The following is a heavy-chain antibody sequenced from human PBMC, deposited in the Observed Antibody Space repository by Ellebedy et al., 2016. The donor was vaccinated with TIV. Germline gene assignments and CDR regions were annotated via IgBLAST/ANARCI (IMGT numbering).Heavy chain of an antibody. Sequence: AASVKVSCKASGYTFPTYGITWVRQAPGQGPEWMGWTGPYEVNTKYAQTPQGRVTMTRDTSTSTAYMELRSLRSDDRAVYYVARDRDGSTSQDFQHWGPGTLVTVSS. V-gene: IGHV1-18*04. CDR1: GYTFPTYG. D-gene: IGHD6-6*01. CDR2: TGPYEVNT. CDR3: ARDRDGSTSQDFQH. J-gene: IGHJ1*01.